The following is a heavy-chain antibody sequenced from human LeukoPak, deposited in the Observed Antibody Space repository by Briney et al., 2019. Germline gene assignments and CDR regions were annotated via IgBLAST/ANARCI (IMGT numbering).Heavy chain of an antibody. J-gene: IGHJ4*02. D-gene: IGHD5-12*01. Sequence: SETLSLTCTVSGGSISSSSYYWGWIRQPPGKGLEWIGSIYYSGSTYYNPSLKSRVTISVDTSKNQFSLKLSSVTAADTAVYYCARLKLRAFIVATISGYFDYWGQGTLVTVSS. V-gene: IGHV4-39*07. CDR3: ARLKLRAFIVATISGYFDY. CDR2: IYYSGST. CDR1: GGSISSSSYY.